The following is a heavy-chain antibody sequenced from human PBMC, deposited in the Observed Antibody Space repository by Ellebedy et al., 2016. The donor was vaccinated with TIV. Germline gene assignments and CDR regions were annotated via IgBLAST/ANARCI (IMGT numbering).Heavy chain of an antibody. CDR1: GYTFTSYG. J-gene: IGHJ4*02. D-gene: IGHD2-8*01. CDR3: ARVRDIVLMVYAIDY. CDR2: ISAYNGNT. Sequence: AASVKVSCKASGYTFTSYGISWVRQAPGQGLEWMGWISAYNGNTNYAQKLQGRVTMTTDTSTSTAYMELRSLRSDDTAVYYCARVRDIVLMVYAIDYWGQGTLVTVSS. V-gene: IGHV1-18*01.